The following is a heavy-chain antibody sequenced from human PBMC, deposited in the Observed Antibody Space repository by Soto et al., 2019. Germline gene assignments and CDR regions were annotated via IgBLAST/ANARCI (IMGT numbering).Heavy chain of an antibody. V-gene: IGHV1-8*01. CDR3: ARVERFLNYYYYYYMDV. D-gene: IGHD3-3*01. Sequence: ASVKVSCKASGYTFTSYDINWVRQATGQGLEWMGWMNPISGNTGYAQKFQGRVTMTRNTSISTAYMELSSLRSEDTAVYYCARVERFLNYYYYYYMDVWGKGTTVTVSS. J-gene: IGHJ6*03. CDR2: MNPISGNT. CDR1: GYTFTSYD.